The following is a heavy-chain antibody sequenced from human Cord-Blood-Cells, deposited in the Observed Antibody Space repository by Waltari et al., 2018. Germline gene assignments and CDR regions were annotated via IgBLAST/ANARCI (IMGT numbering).Heavy chain of an antibody. D-gene: IGHD6-6*01. V-gene: IGHV3-7*01. CDR2: IKQDGSEK. J-gene: IGHJ3*02. CDR3: ASLAAPDAFDI. CDR1: GFTFSSFW. Sequence: EVQLVESGGGLVQPGGSLRLSWAAPGFTFSSFWMSWVRQAPGKGLEWVANIKQDGSEKYYVDSVKGRFTISRDNAKNSLYLQMNSLRAEDTAVYYCASLAAPDAFDIWGQGTMVTVSS.